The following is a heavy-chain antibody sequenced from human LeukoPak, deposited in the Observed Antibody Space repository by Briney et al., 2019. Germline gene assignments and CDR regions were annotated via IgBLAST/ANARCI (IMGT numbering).Heavy chain of an antibody. J-gene: IGHJ5*02. V-gene: IGHV3-74*01. Sequence: GGSLRLSCAASGFTFSNYWMHWVRQAPGKGLVWVSCINSDGSSTTYADSVKGRFTISRDNAKNTLYLQMNSLRAEDTAVYYCARADYCSSTSCRNWFDPWGQGTLVTVSS. D-gene: IGHD2-2*01. CDR3: ARADYCSSTSCRNWFDP. CDR2: INSDGSST. CDR1: GFTFSNYW.